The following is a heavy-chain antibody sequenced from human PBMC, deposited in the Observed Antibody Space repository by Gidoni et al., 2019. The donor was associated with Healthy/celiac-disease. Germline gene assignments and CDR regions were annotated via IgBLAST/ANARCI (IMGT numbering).Heavy chain of an antibody. CDR2: ISWNSGSI. V-gene: IGHV3-9*02. CDR3: AKDISSSPYWYYFDY. Sequence: EVQLVESGGGLVQPGRSLRLSCAASGFTSDDYAMHWVRQAPGKGLEWVSVISWNSGSIGYADSVKGRFTISRDNAKNSLYLQMNSLRAEDTALYYCAKDISSSPYWYYFDYWGQGTLVTVSS. CDR1: GFTSDDYA. J-gene: IGHJ4*02. D-gene: IGHD6-13*01.